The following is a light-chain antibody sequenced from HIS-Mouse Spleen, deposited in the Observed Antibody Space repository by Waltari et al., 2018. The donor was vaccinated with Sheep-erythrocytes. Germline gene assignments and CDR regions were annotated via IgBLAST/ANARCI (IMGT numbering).Light chain of an antibody. J-gene: IGLJ3*02. CDR1: ALPKKY. V-gene: IGLV3-10*01. Sequence: SYELTQPPSVSVSPGQTARITCSGDALPKKYAYWYQQKSGQAPVLVIYEDSQRPSGIPERVSGSSSGTMATLTISGAQVEDDADYYCYSTDSSGNHWVFGGGTKLTVL. CDR3: YSTDSSGNHWV. CDR2: EDS.